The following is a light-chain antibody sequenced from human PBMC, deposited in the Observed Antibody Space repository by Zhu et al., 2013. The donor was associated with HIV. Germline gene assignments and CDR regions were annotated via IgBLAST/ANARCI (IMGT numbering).Light chain of an antibody. CDR1: QRISSW. J-gene: IGKJ2*01. CDR2: AAS. V-gene: IGKV1-12*01. Sequence: DIQMTQSPSSVSASVGDRLTITCRASQRISSWLAWYQQKPGKGPKLLIFAASSLQSGVPSRFSGSGSGTDFTLTISSLQPEDFATYYCQQTYITPYTFGQGTKLEIK. CDR3: QQTYITPYT.